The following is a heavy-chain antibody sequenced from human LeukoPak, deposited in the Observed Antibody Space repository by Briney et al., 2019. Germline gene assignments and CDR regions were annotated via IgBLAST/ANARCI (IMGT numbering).Heavy chain of an antibody. CDR2: IKQDGSEK. CDR1: GFTFSDYY. Sequence: PGGSLRLSCAASGFTFSDYYMTWIRQAPGKGLEWVARIKQDGSEKHYVDSVKGRFTISRDNAKNSVYLQMNTLRAEDTAVYYCARYIETPRRDLDYWGQGTLVTVSS. CDR3: ARYIETPRRDLDY. J-gene: IGHJ4*02. V-gene: IGHV3-7*01. D-gene: IGHD4-23*01.